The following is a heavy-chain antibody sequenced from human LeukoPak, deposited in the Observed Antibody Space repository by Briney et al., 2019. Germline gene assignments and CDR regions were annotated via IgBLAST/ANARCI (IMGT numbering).Heavy chain of an antibody. J-gene: IGHJ4*02. CDR3: ARDSLENEGLQLYDI. D-gene: IGHD5-24*01. Sequence: PGGSLRLSCVGSGVMFRDYSIGWVRQGPGKGLEWIAHISGSGYSKYDADSVKGRFTISRDNAKGSVFLKMNSLRVEDTAVYYCARDSLENEGLQLYDIWGQGTLVSVSS. CDR2: ISGSGYSK. CDR1: GVMFRDYS. V-gene: IGHV3-11*04.